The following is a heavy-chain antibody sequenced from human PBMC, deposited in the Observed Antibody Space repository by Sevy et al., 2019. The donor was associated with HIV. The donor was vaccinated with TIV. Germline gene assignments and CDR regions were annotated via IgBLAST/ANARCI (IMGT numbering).Heavy chain of an antibody. D-gene: IGHD4-17*01. CDR2: ISNNGATT. J-gene: IGHJ4*02. Sequence: GGSLRLSCAASGFTFSTYAMNWVRQAPGKGLEWVSSISNNGATTYYTDSVKDRFTISRDNSKNMVYLQMNSLRTEDTAVYYCANLEDYCIPLDVWGQGTLVTVSS. CDR3: ANLEDYCIPLDV. V-gene: IGHV3-23*01. CDR1: GFTFSTYA.